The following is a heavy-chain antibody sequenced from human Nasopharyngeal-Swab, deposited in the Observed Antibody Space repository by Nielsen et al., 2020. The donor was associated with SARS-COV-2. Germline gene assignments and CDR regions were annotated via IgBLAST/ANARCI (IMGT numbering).Heavy chain of an antibody. V-gene: IGHV3-7*01. D-gene: IGHD2-15*01. CDR2: IKQDGSEK. Sequence: GESLKISCAASGFTFSSYWMSWVRQAPGKGLEWVANIKQDGSEKYYVDSVKGRFTISRDNAKNSLYLQMNSLRAEDTAVYYCARGARGFLLWYLDLWGRGTLVTVSS. J-gene: IGHJ2*01. CDR3: ARGARGFLLWYLDL. CDR1: GFTFSSYW.